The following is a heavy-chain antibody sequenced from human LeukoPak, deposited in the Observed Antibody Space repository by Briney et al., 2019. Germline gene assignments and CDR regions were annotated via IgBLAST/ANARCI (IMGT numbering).Heavy chain of an antibody. J-gene: IGHJ4*02. Sequence: QPGGSLRLSCAASGFTFSGSAMHWVRQASGKGLEWVGRIRSKANSYATAYAASVKGRFTISRDDSKNTAYLQINSLKTEDTAVYYCTRSGYSSSSEGIDYWGQGTLVTVSS. V-gene: IGHV3-73*01. CDR3: TRSGYSSSSEGIDY. D-gene: IGHD6-6*01. CDR1: GFTFSGSA. CDR2: IRSKANSYAT.